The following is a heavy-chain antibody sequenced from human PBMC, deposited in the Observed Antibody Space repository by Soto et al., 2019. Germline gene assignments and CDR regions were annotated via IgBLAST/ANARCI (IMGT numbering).Heavy chain of an antibody. V-gene: IGHV1-18*01. CDR1: GYTFTSYG. D-gene: IGHD3-22*01. CDR2: ISAYNGNT. J-gene: IGHJ4*02. CDR3: AKVWYHFDSSGFPLGH. Sequence: ASVKVSCKASGYTFTSYGISWVRQAPGQGLEWMGWISAYNGNTNYAQKLQGRVTMTTDTSTSTAYMELRSLRSEDTAVYYCAKVWYHFDSSGFPLGHWGQGTLVTVSS.